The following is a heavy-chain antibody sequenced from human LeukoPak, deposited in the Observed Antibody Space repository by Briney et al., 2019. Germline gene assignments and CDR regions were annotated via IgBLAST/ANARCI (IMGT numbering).Heavy chain of an antibody. J-gene: IGHJ6*02. Sequence: GASVKVSCTASGYTFTSYAMHWARQAPGQRLEWMGWINAGNGNTKYSQKFQGRVTITRDTSASTAYMELSSLRSEDTAVYYCARDRGLELLVDVWGQGTTVTVSS. D-gene: IGHD1-7*01. CDR1: GYTFTSYA. V-gene: IGHV1-3*01. CDR2: INAGNGNT. CDR3: ARDRGLELLVDV.